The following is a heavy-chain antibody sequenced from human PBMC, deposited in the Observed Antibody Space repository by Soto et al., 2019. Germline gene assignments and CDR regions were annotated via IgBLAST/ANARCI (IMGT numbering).Heavy chain of an antibody. CDR1: GYTLTELS. CDR3: ATGLRFLEWLSIPQNWFDP. J-gene: IGHJ5*02. CDR2: FDPEDGET. D-gene: IGHD3-3*01. V-gene: IGHV1-24*01. Sequence: ASVKVSCKVSGYTLTELSMHWVRQAPGKGLEWMEGFDPEDGETIYAQKFQGRVTMTEDTSTDTAYMELSSLRSEDTAVYYCATGLRFLEWLSIPQNWFDPWGQGTLVTVSS.